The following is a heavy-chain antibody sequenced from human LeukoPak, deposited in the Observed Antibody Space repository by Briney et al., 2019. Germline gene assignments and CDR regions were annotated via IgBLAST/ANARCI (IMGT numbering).Heavy chain of an antibody. CDR1: GGSFSGYY. Sequence: SETLSLTCAVYGGSFSGYYWSWIRQPPGKGLEWIGEINHSGSTNYNPSLKSRVTISVDTSKNQFSLKLSSVTAADMAVYYCARGGYDYWGQGTLVTVSS. CDR3: ARGGYDY. V-gene: IGHV4-34*01. CDR2: INHSGST. D-gene: IGHD3-22*01. J-gene: IGHJ4*02.